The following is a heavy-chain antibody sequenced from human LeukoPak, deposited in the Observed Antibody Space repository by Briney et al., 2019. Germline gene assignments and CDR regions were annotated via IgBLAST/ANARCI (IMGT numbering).Heavy chain of an antibody. V-gene: IGHV4-59*01. J-gene: IGHJ5*02. D-gene: IGHD3-10*01. CDR1: GGSLSSYY. CDR3: ARYITMVRGAGFDP. Sequence: SETLSLTCTVSGGSLSSYYWSWIRQPPGKGLEWIGYIYYSGSTNYNPSLKSRVTISVDTSKNQFSLKLSSVTAADTAVYYCARYITMVRGAGFDPWGQGTLVTVSS. CDR2: IYYSGST.